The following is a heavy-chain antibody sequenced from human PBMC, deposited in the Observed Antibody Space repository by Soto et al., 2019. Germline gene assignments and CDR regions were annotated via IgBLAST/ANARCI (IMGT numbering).Heavy chain of an antibody. CDR2: INGDGTST. V-gene: IGHV3-74*01. D-gene: IGHD3-3*01. CDR1: GVTFSNYW. Sequence: GGSLRLSCAASGVTFSNYWMHWVRQAPGKGLVWVSRINGDGTSTFYADSVKGRFTISRDNAKNTLHLQMNSLRVEDTALYYCVSARSGVLFDHWGLGTLVTVSS. J-gene: IGHJ4*02. CDR3: VSARSGVLFDH.